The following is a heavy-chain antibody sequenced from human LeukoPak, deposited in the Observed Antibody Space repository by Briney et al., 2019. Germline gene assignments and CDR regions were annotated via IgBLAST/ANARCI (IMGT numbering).Heavy chain of an antibody. V-gene: IGHV4-59*11. CDR1: GDSISRHY. CDR3: ARYGDGFNSANRFDY. Sequence: ETLSLTCSVSGDSISRHYWSWIRQPPGKGLEWIGYILYSGSTNYNPSLKSRVTISVDTSKNQFSLKLRSVTAADTAVYYCARYGDGFNSANRFDYWGQGALVTVSS. CDR2: ILYSGST. J-gene: IGHJ4*02. D-gene: IGHD5-24*01.